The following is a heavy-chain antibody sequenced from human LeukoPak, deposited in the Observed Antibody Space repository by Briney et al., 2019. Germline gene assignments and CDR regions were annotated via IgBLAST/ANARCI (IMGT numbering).Heavy chain of an antibody. CDR2: IYYSGTT. D-gene: IGHD6-13*01. V-gene: IGHV4-59*01. CDR1: GGSISSYY. J-gene: IGHJ4*02. CDR3: ARGVYIAAPQSGY. Sequence: SETLSLTCTVSGGSISSYYWSWIRQPPGKGLEGMGYIYYSGTTNYNPSPKRRVTISADPSKNQFSLKLSSVTAADTAVYYCARGVYIAAPQSGYWGQGTLVTDSS.